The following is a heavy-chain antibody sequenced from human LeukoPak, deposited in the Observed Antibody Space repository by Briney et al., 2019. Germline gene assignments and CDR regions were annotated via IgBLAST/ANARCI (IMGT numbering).Heavy chain of an antibody. CDR3: ARDYCSSTSCSDSTNLDY. Sequence: GGSLRLSCAASGFTFSSYNMNWVRQAPGKGLEWASSISSSSSYIYYADSVKGRFTISRDNAKNSLYLQMNSLRAEDTAVYYCARDYCSSTSCSDSTNLDYWGQGTLVTVSS. CDR1: GFTFSSYN. CDR2: ISSSSSYI. J-gene: IGHJ4*02. V-gene: IGHV3-21*01. D-gene: IGHD2-2*01.